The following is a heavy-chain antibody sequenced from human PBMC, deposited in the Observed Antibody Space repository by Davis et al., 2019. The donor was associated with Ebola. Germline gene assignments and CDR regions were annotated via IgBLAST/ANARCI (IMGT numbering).Heavy chain of an antibody. CDR1: GFTFTNHA. CDR2: ISYDGSTK. J-gene: IGHJ4*02. CDR3: ARYASSSVPFDY. V-gene: IGHV3-30*04. Sequence: GGSLRLSCAASGFTFTNHAIHWVRQAPGKGLEWVVLISYDGSTKFYADSVKGRFTISRDNAKSTVYLQMNSLRAEDTAVYYCARYASSSVPFDYWGQGTLVTVSS. D-gene: IGHD6-6*01.